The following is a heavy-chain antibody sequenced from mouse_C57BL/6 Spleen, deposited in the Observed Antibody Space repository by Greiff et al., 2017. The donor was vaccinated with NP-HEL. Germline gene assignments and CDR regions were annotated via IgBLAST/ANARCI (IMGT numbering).Heavy chain of an antibody. D-gene: IGHD2-4*01. CDR2: IYPGNRDT. CDR3: TRINYESVLFAY. CDR1: GYTFTSYW. Sequence: EVQLQQSGTVLARPGASVKMSCKTSGYTFTSYWMHWVNQRPGQGLEWIGAIYPGNRDTSYNQKFKGKAKLTAVTSASTAYMELSSLTNEDSAVYYCTRINYESVLFAYWGQGTLVTVSA. J-gene: IGHJ3*01. V-gene: IGHV1-5*01.